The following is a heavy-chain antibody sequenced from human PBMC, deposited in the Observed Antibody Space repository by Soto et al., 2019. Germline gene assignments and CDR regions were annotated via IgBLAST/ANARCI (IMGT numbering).Heavy chain of an antibody. CDR2: VHDDQTT. CDR3: ARQRGRYGEADN. J-gene: IGHJ4*02. Sequence: QLELQESGPGLVKPAETLFLSCTVSVGSVGNSNYYWGWIRQSPGKGLQWIGNVHDDQTTHYTPSLERRLTISIDTLNNHITRKLTSVIAADTDVYYCARQRGRYGEADNWGPGTLVTVSS. CDR1: VGSVGNSNYY. D-gene: IGHD4-17*01. V-gene: IGHV4-39*01.